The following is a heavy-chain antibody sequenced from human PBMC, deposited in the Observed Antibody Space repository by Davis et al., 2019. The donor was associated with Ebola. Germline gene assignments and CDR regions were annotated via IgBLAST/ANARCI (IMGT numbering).Heavy chain of an antibody. CDR2: ISGSGGST. J-gene: IGHJ4*02. D-gene: IGHD2-15*01. CDR3: AKCSGGSCYNPTDY. V-gene: IGHV3-23*01. Sequence: GGSLRLSCAASGFTFSSYAMSWVRQAPGKGLEWVSAISGSGGSTYYADSVKGRFTISRDNSKNTLYLQMNSLRAEDTAVYYCAKCSGGSCYNPTDYWGQGTLVIVSS. CDR1: GFTFSSYA.